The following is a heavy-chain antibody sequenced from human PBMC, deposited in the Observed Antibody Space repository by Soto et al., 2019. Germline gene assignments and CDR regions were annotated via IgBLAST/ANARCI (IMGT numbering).Heavy chain of an antibody. D-gene: IGHD6-19*01. CDR3: ARGVLAVAGAQGGYYFDY. CDR2: IYHSGST. J-gene: IGHJ4*02. V-gene: IGHV4-4*02. CDR1: SGSISSSNW. Sequence: QVQLQESGPGLVKPSGTLSLTCAVSSGSISSSNWWSWVRQPPGKGLEWIGEIYHSGSTNYNPSLKSQVTIAVDKSKNQFSLKLSSVTAADTAVYYCARGVLAVAGAQGGYYFDYWGQGTLVTVSS.